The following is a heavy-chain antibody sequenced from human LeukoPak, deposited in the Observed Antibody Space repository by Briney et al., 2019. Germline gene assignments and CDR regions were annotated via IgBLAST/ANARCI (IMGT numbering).Heavy chain of an antibody. J-gene: IGHJ4*02. V-gene: IGHV3-74*01. D-gene: IGHD3-10*01. CDR3: ARAGLWFGELLVDY. Sequence: GGSLRLSCAASGFTFSSYWMHWVRQAPGKGLVWVSRINTDGSSTSYADPVKGRFTISRDNAKNTLYLQMNSLRAEDTAVYYCARAGLWFGELLVDYWGQGTLVTVSS. CDR2: INTDGSST. CDR1: GFTFSSYW.